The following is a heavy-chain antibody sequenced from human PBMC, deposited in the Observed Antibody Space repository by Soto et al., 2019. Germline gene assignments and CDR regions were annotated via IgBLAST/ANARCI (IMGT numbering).Heavy chain of an antibody. CDR3: AREHSSSWRFDY. CDR2: RNPESGNT. J-gene: IGHJ4*02. D-gene: IGHD6-13*01. V-gene: IGHV1-8*01. Sequence: QVQLVQSGAEVKKPGASVKVSCKASGYTFTSYDINWVRQATGQGLEWMGWRNPESGNTGYAQKFQGRVTLTRNTSISTAYIELSSLRSADTAVYYGAREHSSSWRFDYWGQGTLVTVSS. CDR1: GYTFTSYD.